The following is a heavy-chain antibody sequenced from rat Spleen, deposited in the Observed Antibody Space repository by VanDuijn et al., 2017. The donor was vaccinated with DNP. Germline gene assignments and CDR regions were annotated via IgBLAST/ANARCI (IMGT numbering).Heavy chain of an antibody. J-gene: IGHJ2*01. V-gene: IGHV5-20*01. CDR1: GFIFSDFY. CDR3: STGVGGPDY. D-gene: IGHD5-1*01. Sequence: EVQLVESGGGFVQPGRSLKLSCEVSGFIFSDFYMAWVRQAPTKGLEWVASIRYDGGTTYYRDSVKGRFTISRDNTRSSLYLQMDSLRSEDTATYYCSTGVGGPDYWGQGVMVTVSS. CDR2: IRYDGGTT.